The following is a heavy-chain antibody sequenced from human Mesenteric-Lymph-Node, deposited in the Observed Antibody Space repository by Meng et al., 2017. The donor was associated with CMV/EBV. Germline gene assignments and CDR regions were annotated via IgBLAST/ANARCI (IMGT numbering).Heavy chain of an antibody. D-gene: IGHD2-15*01. CDR3: ARVVDIVVVNIDY. J-gene: IGHJ4*02. CDR2: ISAYNGNT. CDR1: GYTFTSYG. Sequence: KASGYTFTSYGISWVRQAPGQGLEWMGWISAYNGNTNYAQKLRGRVAMTTYTSTRTAYMELRSLRSDDTAVYYCARVVDIVVVNIDYWGQGTLVTVSS. V-gene: IGHV1-18*04.